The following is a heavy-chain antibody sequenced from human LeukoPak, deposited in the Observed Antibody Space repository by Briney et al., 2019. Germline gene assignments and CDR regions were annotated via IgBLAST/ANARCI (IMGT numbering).Heavy chain of an antibody. D-gene: IGHD2-8*01. V-gene: IGHV3-23*01. CDR3: AKDPDCTSGICYTFFDY. J-gene: IGHJ4*02. CDR2: ISGSGGST. Sequence: GSLRLSCAASGFTFSSYDIHWVRQAPGKGLEWVSAISGSGGSTYYADSVKGRFAISRDNSKNTMYLQMNSLRAEDTAVYYCAKDPDCTSGICYTFFDYWGQGTLVTVSS. CDR1: GFTFSSYD.